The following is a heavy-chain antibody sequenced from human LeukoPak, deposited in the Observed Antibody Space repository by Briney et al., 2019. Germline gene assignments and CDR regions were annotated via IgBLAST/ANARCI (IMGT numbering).Heavy chain of an antibody. J-gene: IGHJ4*02. CDR3: TRDTTTSTNGY. CDR1: GGSISSNY. CDR2: IYSGGST. V-gene: IGHV3-53*01. Sequence: ETLSLTCTVSGGSISSNYMSWVRQAPGKGLEWVSVIYSGGSTYYADSVKGRFTISRDNSKNTLYLQMSSLRAEDTALYYCTRDTTTSTNGYWGQGTLVTVSS. D-gene: IGHD2-2*01.